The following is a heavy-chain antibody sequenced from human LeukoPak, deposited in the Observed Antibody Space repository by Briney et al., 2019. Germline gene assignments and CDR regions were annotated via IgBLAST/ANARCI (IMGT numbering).Heavy chain of an antibody. CDR1: GFTFSAHR. D-gene: IGHD3/OR15-3a*01. J-gene: IGHJ4*02. Sequence: GGSLRLSCIVSGFTFSAHRMSWVRQAPGKGLEWVANIYHDGGETHYQDSVKGRFTISRDNAKNSLYLHLSSLRAEDTAVYYCAREGVFGHHYFDYWGQGALVTVSS. CDR3: AREGVFGHHYFDY. CDR2: IYHDGGET. V-gene: IGHV3-7*01.